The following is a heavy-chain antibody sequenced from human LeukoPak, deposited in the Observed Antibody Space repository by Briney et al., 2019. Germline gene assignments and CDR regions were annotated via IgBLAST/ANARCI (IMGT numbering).Heavy chain of an antibody. CDR2: IRYDGSNK. CDR3: ARSPHILTGENFDY. CDR1: GFTFSSYG. V-gene: IGHV3-30*02. J-gene: IGHJ4*02. Sequence: GGSLRLSCAASGFTFSSYGMHWVRQAPGKGLEWVAFIRYDGSNKYYADSVKGRFTISRDNSKNTLYLQMNSLRAEDTAVYYCARSPHILTGENFDYWGQGTLLTVSS. D-gene: IGHD3-9*01.